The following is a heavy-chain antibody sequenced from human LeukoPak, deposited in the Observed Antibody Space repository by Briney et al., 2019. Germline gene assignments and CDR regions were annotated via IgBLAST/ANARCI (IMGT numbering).Heavy chain of an antibody. CDR1: RYDINSVYY. D-gene: IGHD3-10*01. CDR3: ARAGGYYGSGSFLDY. Sequence: PSETLCLTCTVSRYDINSVYYWGWIRQPPGKGLEWIGSIHHSGSTYYNASLKSRVTISMDTSRNKFSLNLNSVTAADTAVYYCARAGGYYGSGSFLDYWGQGLLVTVSS. V-gene: IGHV4-38-2*02. CDR2: IHHSGST. J-gene: IGHJ4*02.